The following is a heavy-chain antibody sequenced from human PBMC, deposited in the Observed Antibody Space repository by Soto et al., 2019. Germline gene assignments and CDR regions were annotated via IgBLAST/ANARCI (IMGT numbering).Heavy chain of an antibody. CDR3: ARDHWKSGTYTSWFDP. Sequence: ASVKVSCKASGYTFNSYGISWVRQAPGQGLEWMGWISAYNGDTNYAQKVQGRVIMTTDTSTNTAYMELRSLTSDDTALYYCARDHWKSGTYTSWFDPWGQGTLVTVSS. V-gene: IGHV1-18*04. CDR2: ISAYNGDT. CDR1: GYTFNSYG. D-gene: IGHD1-26*01. J-gene: IGHJ5*02.